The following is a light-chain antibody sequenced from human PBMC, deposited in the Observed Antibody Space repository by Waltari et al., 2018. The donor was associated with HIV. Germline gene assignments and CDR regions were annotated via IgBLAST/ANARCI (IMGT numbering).Light chain of an antibody. Sequence: IVLTQSPGSLSFSAGESATLSCRASQSVSSSYLAWYQQKPGQAPRLLIYGASSRATGIPDRFSGSGSGADFTLSISRLEPEDFAVYYCQQYGRSAFTFGPGTKVDIK. CDR3: QQYGRSAFT. J-gene: IGKJ3*01. CDR2: GAS. V-gene: IGKV3-20*01. CDR1: QSVSSSY.